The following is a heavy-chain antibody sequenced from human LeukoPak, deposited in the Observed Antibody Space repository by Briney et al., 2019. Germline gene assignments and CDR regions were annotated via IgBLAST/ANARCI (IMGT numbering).Heavy chain of an antibody. CDR2: IYYSGST. V-gene: IGHV4-59*01. CDR1: GGSISSYY. CDR3: ASPVPFGHIDY. Sequence: SETLSLTCTVSGGSISSYYWSWIRQPPGKGLEWIGYIYYSGSTNYNPSLKSRVTISVDTSKNQFSLKLSSVTAADTAVYYCASPVPFGHIDYWGQGTLVTVSS. J-gene: IGHJ4*02. D-gene: IGHD3-10*01.